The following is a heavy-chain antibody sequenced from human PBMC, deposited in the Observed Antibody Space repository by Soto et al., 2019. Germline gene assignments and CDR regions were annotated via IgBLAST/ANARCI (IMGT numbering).Heavy chain of an antibody. J-gene: IGHJ6*02. CDR1: GYTFTSYG. V-gene: IGHV1-18*01. Sequence: ASVKVSCKASGYTFTSYGISWVRQAPGQGLEWMGWISAYNGNTNYAQKLQGRVTMTTDTSTSTAYMELRSLRSDDTAVYYCARDLNDFWSGYGMDVWGQGTTVTISS. CDR2: ISAYNGNT. CDR3: ARDLNDFWSGYGMDV. D-gene: IGHD3-3*01.